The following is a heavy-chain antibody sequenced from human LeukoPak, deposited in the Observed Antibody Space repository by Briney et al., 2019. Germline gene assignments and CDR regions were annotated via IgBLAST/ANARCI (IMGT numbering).Heavy chain of an antibody. CDR3: ARELAAGTEQAFDI. CDR2: IYYSGST. Sequence: SETLSLTCTVSGGSISSYYWSWIRQPPGKGLEWIGYIYYSGSTNYNPSLKSRVTMSLDTSKNQFSLKLSSVTAADTAVYYCARELAAGTEQAFDIWGQGTMVTVSS. CDR1: GGSISSYY. V-gene: IGHV4-59*01. D-gene: IGHD6-13*01. J-gene: IGHJ3*02.